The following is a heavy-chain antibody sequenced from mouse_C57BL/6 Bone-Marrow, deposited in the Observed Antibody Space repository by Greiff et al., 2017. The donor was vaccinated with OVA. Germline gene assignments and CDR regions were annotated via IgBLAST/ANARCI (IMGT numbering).Heavy chain of an antibody. V-gene: IGHV1-82*01. J-gene: IGHJ4*01. D-gene: IGHD2-1*01. CDR1: GYAFSSSW. CDR2: IYPGDGDT. Sequence: VQLQQSGPELVKPGASVKISCKASGYAFSSSWMNWVKQRPGKGLEWIGRIYPGDGDTNYNGKFKGKATLTADKSSSTAYMQLSSLTSEDSAVYFCARPLYYCAMDYWGQGTSVTVSS. CDR3: ARPLYYCAMDY.